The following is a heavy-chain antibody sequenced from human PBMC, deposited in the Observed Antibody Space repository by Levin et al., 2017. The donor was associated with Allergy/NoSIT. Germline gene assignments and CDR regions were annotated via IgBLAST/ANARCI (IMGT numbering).Heavy chain of an antibody. CDR3: ARSPLVAAAGTLFDY. J-gene: IGHJ4*02. Sequence: GGSLRLSCAASGFTFSSYSMNWVRQAPGKGLEWVSSISSSSSYIYYADSVKGRFTISRDNAKNSLYLQMNSLRAEDTAVYYCARSPLVAAAGTLFDYWGQGTLVTVSS. CDR1: GFTFSSYS. CDR2: ISSSSSYI. V-gene: IGHV3-21*01. D-gene: IGHD6-13*01.